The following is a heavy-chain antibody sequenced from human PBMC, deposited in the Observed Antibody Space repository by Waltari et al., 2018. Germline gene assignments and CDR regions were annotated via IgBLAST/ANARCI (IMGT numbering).Heavy chain of an antibody. J-gene: IGHJ6*03. CDR3: AIGRRGPMIVVHYYYMDV. D-gene: IGHD3-22*01. CDR2: INHSGST. CDR1: GGSFSGYY. V-gene: IGHV4-34*01. Sequence: QVQLQQWGAGLLKPSETLSLTCAVYGGSFSGYYWSWIRQPPGKGLEWIGEINHSGSTNYNPSLKSRVTISVDTSKNQFSLKLSSVTAADTAVYYCAIGRRGPMIVVHYYYMDVWGKGTTVTVSS.